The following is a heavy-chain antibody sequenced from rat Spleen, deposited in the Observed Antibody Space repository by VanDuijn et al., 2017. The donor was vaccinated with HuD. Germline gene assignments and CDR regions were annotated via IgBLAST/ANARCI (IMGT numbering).Heavy chain of an antibody. Sequence: EVQLVESGGGLVQPGRSLKLSCVASGFTFNNYWMTWIRQAPGKGLEWVASISYDGSSTYYRDSVKGRFTISRDNAKSTLYLQMDSLRSEDTATYYCARGPNWGQGVMVTVSS. CDR2: ISYDGSST. J-gene: IGHJ2*01. CDR1: GFTFNNYW. CDR3: ARGPN. V-gene: IGHV5-31*01.